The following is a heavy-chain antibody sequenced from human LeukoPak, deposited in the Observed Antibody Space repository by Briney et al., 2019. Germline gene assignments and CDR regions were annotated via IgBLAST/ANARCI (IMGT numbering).Heavy chain of an antibody. D-gene: IGHD2-2*01. Sequence: ASVKVSCKASGGTFSSYAISWVRQAPGHGLEWMGWISTYYGNTDYAQKFQGRVTMTTDTSTTTAYMELRSLRSDDTAVYYCARDLHCSSTSCPFDYWGQGTLVTVSS. CDR2: ISTYYGNT. J-gene: IGHJ4*02. CDR3: ARDLHCSSTSCPFDY. V-gene: IGHV1-18*01. CDR1: GGTFSSYA.